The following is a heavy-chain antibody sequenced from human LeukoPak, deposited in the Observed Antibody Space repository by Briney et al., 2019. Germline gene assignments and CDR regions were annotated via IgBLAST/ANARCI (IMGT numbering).Heavy chain of an antibody. J-gene: IGHJ4*02. D-gene: IGHD5-18*01. CDR1: GFTFSSYA. CDR2: ISGRGANT. CDR3: AKGSGYSYGTPFDY. V-gene: IGHV3-23*01. Sequence: GGSLRLSCVASGFTFSSYAMSWVRQAPGKGLEWVSGISGRGANTYHADSVKGRFTISRGNFKNTLYLQMNSLRGEDTAVYYCAKGSGYSYGTPFDYWGQGTLVTVSS.